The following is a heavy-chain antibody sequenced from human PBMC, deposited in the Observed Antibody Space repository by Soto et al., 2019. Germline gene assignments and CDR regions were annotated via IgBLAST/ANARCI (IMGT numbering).Heavy chain of an antibody. Sequence: PGGSLRLSCAASGFTFSSYAMHWVRQAPGKGLEWVAVIYSGGSTYYADSVKGRFTISRDNSKNTLYLQMNSLRAEDTAVYYCARGLYYDFWSGYYPFGHWGQGTLVTVSS. CDR2: IYSGGST. D-gene: IGHD3-3*01. V-gene: IGHV3-53*01. CDR1: GFTFSSYA. J-gene: IGHJ5*02. CDR3: ARGLYYDFWSGYYPFGH.